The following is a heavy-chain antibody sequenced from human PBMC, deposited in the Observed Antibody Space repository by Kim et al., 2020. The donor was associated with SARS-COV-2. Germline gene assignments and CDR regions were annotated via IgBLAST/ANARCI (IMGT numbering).Heavy chain of an antibody. J-gene: IGHJ6*02. CDR2: INSDGSST. D-gene: IGHD5-18*01. V-gene: IGHV3-74*01. CDR1: GFTFSSYW. CDR3: ARVGYSYGYYYYYGMDV. Sequence: GGSLRLSCAASGFTFSSYWMHWVRQAPGKGLVWVSRINSDGSSTSYADSVKGRFTISRDNAKNTLYLQMNSLRAEDTAVYYCARVGYSYGYYYYYGMDVWGQGTTVTVSS.